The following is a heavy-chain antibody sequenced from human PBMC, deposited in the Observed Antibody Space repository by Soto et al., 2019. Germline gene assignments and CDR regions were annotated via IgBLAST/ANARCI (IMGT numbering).Heavy chain of an antibody. D-gene: IGHD4-4*01. CDR3: AASLNSNYGFGLLYYYYGMDV. Sequence: GGSLRLSCAASGFTFSSYGMHWLRQAPGKGLEWVAVISYDGSNKYYADSVKGRFTISRDNSKNTLYLQMNSLRAEDTAVYYCAASLNSNYGFGLLYYYYGMDVWGQGTTVTVSS. V-gene: IGHV3-30*03. CDR2: ISYDGSNK. J-gene: IGHJ6*02. CDR1: GFTFSSYG.